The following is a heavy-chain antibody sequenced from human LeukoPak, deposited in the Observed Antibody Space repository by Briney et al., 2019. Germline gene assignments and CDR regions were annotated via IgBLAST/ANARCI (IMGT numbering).Heavy chain of an antibody. CDR1: GGSFSGYY. CDR3: ARGRYYYDSSGYPYNWFDP. V-gene: IGHV4-34*01. D-gene: IGHD3-22*01. Sequence: SETLSLTCGVNGGSFSGYYWNWIRQPPGKGLEWIGEITHSGTTIYSPSLKSRLTISVDTSKSQFSLSLSSVTAADTAVYYCARGRYYYDSSGYPYNWFDPWGQGTLVTVSS. J-gene: IGHJ5*02. CDR2: ITHSGTT.